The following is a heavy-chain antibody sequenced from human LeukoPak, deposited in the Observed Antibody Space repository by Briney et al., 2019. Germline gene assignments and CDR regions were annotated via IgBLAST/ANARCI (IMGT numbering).Heavy chain of an antibody. CDR2: FDPEDGET. J-gene: IGHJ6*02. CDR1: GYTLTELS. Sequence: GAPVKVSCKVSGYTLTELSMHWVRQAPGKGLEWMGGFDPEDGETIYAQKFQGRVTMTEDTSTDTAYMELGSLRSEDTAVYYCAKSFGYYYGMDVWGQGTTVTVSS. CDR3: AKSFGYYYGMDV. D-gene: IGHD3-10*01. V-gene: IGHV1-24*01.